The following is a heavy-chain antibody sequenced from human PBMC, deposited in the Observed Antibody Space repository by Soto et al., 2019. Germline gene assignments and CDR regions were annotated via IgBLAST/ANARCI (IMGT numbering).Heavy chain of an antibody. V-gene: IGHV4-31*03. CDR3: AREASGWYSDGGFFDY. D-gene: IGHD6-19*01. CDR1: GGSISSGGYY. CDR2: IYYSGST. J-gene: IGHJ4*02. Sequence: SETLSLTCTVSGGSISSGGYYLSWIRPHPGKGLEWIGYIYYSGSTYYNPSLKSRVTISVDTSKNQFSLKLSSVTAADTAVYYCAREASGWYSDGGFFDYWGQGTLVTVSS.